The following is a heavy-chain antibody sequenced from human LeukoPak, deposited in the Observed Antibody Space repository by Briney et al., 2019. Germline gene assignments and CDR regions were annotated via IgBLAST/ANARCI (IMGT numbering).Heavy chain of an antibody. V-gene: IGHV4-34*01. D-gene: IGHD5-18*01. Sequence: TSETLSLTCAVYGGSFSGYYWSWIRQPPGKGLEWIGEINHSGSTNYNPSFKSRVTISVAPSKNQFSLKLRSVTAADTAVYYCARGRGYSYGRVLNDYWGQGTLVTVSS. CDR3: ARGRGYSYGRVLNDY. CDR2: INHSGST. J-gene: IGHJ4*02. CDR1: GGSFSGYY.